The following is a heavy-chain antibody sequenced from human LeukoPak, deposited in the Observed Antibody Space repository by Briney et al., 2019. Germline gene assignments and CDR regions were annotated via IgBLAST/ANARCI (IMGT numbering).Heavy chain of an antibody. V-gene: IGHV3-33*08. CDR3: ARVPYYYDSSGYYSFDY. D-gene: IGHD3-22*01. CDR2: IWYDGSNK. Sequence: GGSLRLSCVGSGFTFSSYTMNWVRQAPGKGLEWVAVIWYDGSNKYYADSVKGRFTISRDNSKNTLYLQMNSLRAEDTAVYYCARVPYYYDSSGYYSFDYWGQGTLVTVSS. J-gene: IGHJ4*02. CDR1: GFTFSSYT.